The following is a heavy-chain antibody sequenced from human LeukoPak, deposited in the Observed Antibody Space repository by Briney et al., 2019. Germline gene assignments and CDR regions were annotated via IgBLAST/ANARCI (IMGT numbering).Heavy chain of an antibody. J-gene: IGHJ3*01. D-gene: IGHD2-15*01. CDR3: ARQLAAGNDGFDV. V-gene: IGHV4-39*01. CDR1: GVSIYSSTYY. CDR2: IYYNEDT. Sequence: SETLSLTCSVSGVSIYSSTYYWAWIRQPPGKGLEFIGSIYYNEDTFHNPSLKSRLTISVDTSANLFSLRLTSVTAADTAAYYCARQLAAGNDGFDVWGQGTVVTVSS.